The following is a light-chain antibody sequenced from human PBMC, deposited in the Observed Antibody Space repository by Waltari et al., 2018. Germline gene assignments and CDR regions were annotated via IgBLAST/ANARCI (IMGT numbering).Light chain of an antibody. CDR2: LGS. CDR3: MQALQTPLT. V-gene: IGKV2-28*01. CDR1: QSLLHSNGYNY. J-gene: IGKJ4*01. Sequence: LSLPVTPGEPASISCRSSQSLLHSNGYNYLDWYLQKPGQSPQLLIYLGSNRASGVPDRFSGSGSGTDFTLKISRVEAEDVGVYYCMQALQTPLTFGGGTKVEIK.